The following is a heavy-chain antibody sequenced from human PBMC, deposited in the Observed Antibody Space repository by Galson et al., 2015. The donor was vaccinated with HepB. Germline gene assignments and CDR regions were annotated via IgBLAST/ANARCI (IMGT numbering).Heavy chain of an antibody. CDR2: IIPIFGTA. CDR1: GGTFSSYA. V-gene: IGHV1-69*13. D-gene: IGHD6-19*01. CDR3: AVPPSGWGRYYYGMDV. Sequence: SVKVSCKASGGTFSSYAISWVRQAPGQGLEWMGGIIPIFGTANYAQKFQGRVTITADESTSTAYMELSSLRSEDTAVYYCAVPPSGWGRYYYGMDVWGQGTTVTVSS. J-gene: IGHJ6*02.